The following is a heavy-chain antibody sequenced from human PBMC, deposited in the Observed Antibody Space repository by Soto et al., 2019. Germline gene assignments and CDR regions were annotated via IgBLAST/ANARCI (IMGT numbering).Heavy chain of an antibody. Sequence: EVQLLESGGGFVQPGGSRRLSCAASGFTFGSYAMTWVRQAPGKGLEWVSSISGGGAGTYYADSVKGRFTISRDNSKNTLYLQLNSLRAEDTAIYYCAKVNTMMVGSGNAFDMWGQGTMVTVSS. D-gene: IGHD3-22*01. CDR1: GFTFGSYA. CDR2: ISGGGAGT. V-gene: IGHV3-23*01. CDR3: AKVNTMMVGSGNAFDM. J-gene: IGHJ3*02.